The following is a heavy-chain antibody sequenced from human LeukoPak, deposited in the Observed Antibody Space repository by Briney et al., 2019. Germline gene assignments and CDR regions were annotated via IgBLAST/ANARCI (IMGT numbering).Heavy chain of an antibody. CDR1: GGPISTYY. CDR3: ARVLVSWGVRGAPYYFDY. CDR2: IYYSGGS. J-gene: IGHJ4*02. Sequence: PSETLSLTCTVSGGPISTYYWSWIRQSPGKGLEWIGYIYYSGGSSYNPSLESRVTMSVDTSKNQFSLELRSVTAADTAVYYCARVLVSWGVRGAPYYFDYWGQGTLVTVSS. V-gene: IGHV4-59*01. D-gene: IGHD3-10*01.